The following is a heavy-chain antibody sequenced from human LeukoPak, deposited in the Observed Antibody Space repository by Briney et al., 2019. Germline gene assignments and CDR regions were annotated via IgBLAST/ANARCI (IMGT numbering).Heavy chain of an antibody. CDR2: IYYSGST. CDR1: GGSFSGYY. J-gene: IGHJ4*02. D-gene: IGHD1-26*01. CDR3: PSWVGAVFDY. Sequence: SETLSLTCAVYGGSFSGYYWSWIRQPPGKGLEWIGYIYYSGSTNYNPSLKSRVTISVDTSKNQFSLKLSSVTAADTAVYYCPSWVGAVFDYWGQGTLVTVSS. V-gene: IGHV4-59*01.